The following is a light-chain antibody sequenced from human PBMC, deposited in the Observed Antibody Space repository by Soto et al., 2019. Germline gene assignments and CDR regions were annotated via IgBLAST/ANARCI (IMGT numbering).Light chain of an antibody. CDR3: QQSYRTPLT. Sequence: IPMTQSPSSLSASVGDRVTISCRASQSIVNYLHWYQQKAGEAPKLLIYGASILQNGVSSRFIGSGSETDFTLIIRNLQPEDFATYYCQQSYRTPLTFGGGTKVEMK. V-gene: IGKV1-39*01. J-gene: IGKJ4*01. CDR1: QSIVNY. CDR2: GAS.